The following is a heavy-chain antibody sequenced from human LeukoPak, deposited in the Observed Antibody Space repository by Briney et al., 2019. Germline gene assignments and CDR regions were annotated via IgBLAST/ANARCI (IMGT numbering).Heavy chain of an antibody. CDR3: ARGVARSSKFHFSYYFDY. J-gene: IGHJ4*02. CDR2: IYHSGST. D-gene: IGHD6-6*01. CDR1: GYSISSGYY. V-gene: IGHV4-38-2*02. Sequence: SETLSLTCTVSGYSISSGYYWGWIRQPPGKGLEWIGSIYHSGSTYYNPSLKSRVTISVDTSKNQFSLKLSSVTAADTAVYYCARGVARSSKFHFSYYFDYWGQGTLVTVSS.